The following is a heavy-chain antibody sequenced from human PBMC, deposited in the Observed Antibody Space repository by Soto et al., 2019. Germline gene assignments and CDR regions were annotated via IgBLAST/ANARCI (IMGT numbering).Heavy chain of an antibody. J-gene: IGHJ5*02. CDR3: ARAAGWFDP. CDR2: ITNSGGKK. Sequence: QVQLVESGGGLVKPGGSLRLSCAASGFSFSDYYMTWIRQTPGKGLEWVSYITNSGGKKDYADSVKGRFTISRDNAKSFLYLQMNSLRAEDTAVCYCARAAGWFDPWGQGTLVTVSS. CDR1: GFSFSDYY. V-gene: IGHV3-11*01.